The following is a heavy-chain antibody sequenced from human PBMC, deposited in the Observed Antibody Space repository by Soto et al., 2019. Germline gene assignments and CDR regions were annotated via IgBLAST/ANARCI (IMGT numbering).Heavy chain of an antibody. J-gene: IGHJ5*02. CDR1: GGSFSGYY. CDR3: ARCIAAAGYNWFDP. Sequence: SETLSLTCAVYGGSFSGYYWSWIRQPPGKGLEWIGEINHSGSTNYNPSLKSRVTISVDTSKNQFSLKLSSVTAADTAVYYCARCIAAAGYNWFDPWGQGTLVTV. D-gene: IGHD6-13*01. V-gene: IGHV4-34*01. CDR2: INHSGST.